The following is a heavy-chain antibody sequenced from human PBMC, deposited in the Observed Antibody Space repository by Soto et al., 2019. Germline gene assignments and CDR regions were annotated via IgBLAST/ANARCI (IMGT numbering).Heavy chain of an antibody. CDR3: ARGACSGGSCYFNFFDY. CDR1: GDSISSSY. Sequence: SSETLSLTCTVSGDSISSSYWSWIRQPPGKRLEWIGYIYNSGSTHYNPSLESRITISVDTSKNQFSLKLNSVTAADTAMYFCARGACSGGSCYFNFFDYWGQGTLVTVSS. V-gene: IGHV4-59*01. D-gene: IGHD2-15*01. CDR2: IYNSGST. J-gene: IGHJ4*02.